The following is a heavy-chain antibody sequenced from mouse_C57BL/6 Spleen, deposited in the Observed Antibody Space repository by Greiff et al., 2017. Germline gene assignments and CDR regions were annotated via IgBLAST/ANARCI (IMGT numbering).Heavy chain of an antibody. CDR1: GFTFSDYG. CDR2: ISSGSSTI. V-gene: IGHV5-17*01. Sequence: EVQVVESGGGLVKPGGSLKLSCAASGFTFSDYGMHWVRQAPEKGLEWVAYISSGSSTIYYADTVKGRFTISRDNAKNTLFLQMTSLRSEDTAMYYCARLYYYGSSYEYYVDYWGQGTTLTVSS. J-gene: IGHJ2*01. D-gene: IGHD1-1*01. CDR3: ARLYYYGSSYEYYVDY.